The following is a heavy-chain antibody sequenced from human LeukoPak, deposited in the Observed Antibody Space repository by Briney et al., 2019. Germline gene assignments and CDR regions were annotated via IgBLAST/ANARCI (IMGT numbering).Heavy chain of an antibody. V-gene: IGHV3-21*01. J-gene: IGHJ6*04. CDR2: ISSSSSYI. D-gene: IGHD3-10*01. CDR1: GFTFSSYS. CDR3: ARGLLWFGESTPDYGMDV. Sequence: GRSLRLSCAASGFTFSSYSMNWVRQAPGKGLEWGSSISSSSSYIYYADSVRGRFTISRDNAKNSLYLQMNSLRAEDTAVYYCARGLLWFGESTPDYGMDVWGKGTTVTVSS.